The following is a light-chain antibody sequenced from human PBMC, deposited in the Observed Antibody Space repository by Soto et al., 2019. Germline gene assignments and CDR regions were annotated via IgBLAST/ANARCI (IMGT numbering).Light chain of an antibody. V-gene: IGKV3-15*01. J-gene: IGKJ5*01. CDR1: QSVSSN. CDR2: GAS. CDR3: QQYQNWPLIT. Sequence: EIVMTQSPGTLSVSPGERVIFSCRASQSVSSNLAWYQQKRGQTPRLLIYGASTRATGIPDRFSGSGSGTEFTLTIGILQSEDFADYYCQQYQNWPLITFGQGTRLEIK.